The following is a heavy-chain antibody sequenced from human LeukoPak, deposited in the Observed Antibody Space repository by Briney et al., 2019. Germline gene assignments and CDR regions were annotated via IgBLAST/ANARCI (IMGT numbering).Heavy chain of an antibody. CDR1: GGSFSGPY. Sequence: SETLSLTCTVSGGSFSGPYWSWIRQTPGKGLEWIGYIYHNGDTRYNPSLKSRVTMSVDTSKNQFSLKLNSATPADTAVYYCARDGYGPTDFWGKGSLVTVSS. CDR2: IYHNGDT. D-gene: IGHD3-10*01. J-gene: IGHJ4*02. CDR3: ARDGYGPTDF. V-gene: IGHV4-59*11.